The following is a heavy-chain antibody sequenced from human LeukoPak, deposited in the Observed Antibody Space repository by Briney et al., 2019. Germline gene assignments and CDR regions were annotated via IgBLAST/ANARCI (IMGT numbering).Heavy chain of an antibody. CDR1: GGSLSNYY. Sequence: PSETLSLTCTVSGGSLSNYYWSWLRQPAGKGLEWIGRFYARGITNYNPSLKSRVTMSVDTSKNQLSLKLTPVTAADTAVYYCAREPISKADAFDIWGQGTMVTVSS. CDR3: AREPISKADAFDI. V-gene: IGHV4-4*07. CDR2: FYARGIT. D-gene: IGHD3-9*01. J-gene: IGHJ3*02.